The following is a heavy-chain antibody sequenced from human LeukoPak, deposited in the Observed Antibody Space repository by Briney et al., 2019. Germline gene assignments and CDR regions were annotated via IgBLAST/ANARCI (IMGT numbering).Heavy chain of an antibody. Sequence: PSETRSLTGTVSGYSISSGYYGGWIRHPPGKGLEWIGSIYHSGSTYYNPSLKSRVTISVDTSKNEFSLKLSSVTAADTAVYYCARAESAYGDSLDYWGQGTLVTVSS. D-gene: IGHD4-17*01. CDR2: IYHSGST. CDR3: ARAESAYGDSLDY. J-gene: IGHJ4*02. CDR1: GYSISSGYY. V-gene: IGHV4-38-2*02.